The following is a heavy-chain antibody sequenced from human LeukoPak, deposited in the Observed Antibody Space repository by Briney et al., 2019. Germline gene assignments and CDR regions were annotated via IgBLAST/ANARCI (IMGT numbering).Heavy chain of an antibody. V-gene: IGHV3-11*04. CDR3: ARDRSVWIHLWLSREDDAFDV. J-gene: IGHJ3*01. CDR2: ISSSGNTI. Sequence: PGGSLRLSCAASGFSFSDYYMSWIRQAPGKGLEWVSYISSSGNTIYYADSVKGRFTISRDNTKNSLFLQLNSLTDEDTAVYYCARDRSVWIHLWLSREDDAFDVWGQGTTVTVSS. CDR1: GFSFSDYY. D-gene: IGHD5-18*01.